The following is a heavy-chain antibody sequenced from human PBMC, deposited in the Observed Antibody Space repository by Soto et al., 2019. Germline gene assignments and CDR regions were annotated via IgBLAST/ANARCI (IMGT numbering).Heavy chain of an antibody. CDR1: GGSFSGYY. D-gene: IGHD6-13*01. Sequence: PSETLSLTCAVYGGSFSGYYWSWIRQPPGKGLEWIGEINHSGSTNYNPSLKSRVTISVDTSKNQFPLKLSSVTAADTAVYYCARVGGIAAAGTCFDYWGQGTLVTVSS. V-gene: IGHV4-34*01. J-gene: IGHJ4*02. CDR2: INHSGST. CDR3: ARVGGIAAAGTCFDY.